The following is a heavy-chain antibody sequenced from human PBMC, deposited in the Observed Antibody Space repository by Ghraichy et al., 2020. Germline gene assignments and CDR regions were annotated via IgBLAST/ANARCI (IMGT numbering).Heavy chain of an antibody. CDR1: GFTFSSYG. D-gene: IGHD2-2*01. Sequence: GGSLRLSCAASGFTFSSYGMHWVRQAPGKGLEWVAVISYDGSNKYYADSVKGRFTISRDNSKNTLYLQMNSLRAEDTAVYYCAKDFYPYCSSTSCPIKFDYWGQGTLVTVSS. CDR2: ISYDGSNK. J-gene: IGHJ4*02. V-gene: IGHV3-30*18. CDR3: AKDFYPYCSSTSCPIKFDY.